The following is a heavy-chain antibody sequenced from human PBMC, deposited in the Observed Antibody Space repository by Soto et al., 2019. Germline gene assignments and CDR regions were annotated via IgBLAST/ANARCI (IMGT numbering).Heavy chain of an antibody. CDR3: AREIQDVDSQGIPYYYGMDV. Sequence: QVQLVESGGGVVQPGRSPRLSCAASGFTFSSYGMHWVRQAPGKGLEWVAVIWYDGSNKYYADSVKGRFTISRDNSKNTLYLQMNSLRAEDTAVYYCAREIQDVDSQGIPYYYGMDVWGQGTTVTVSS. CDR2: IWYDGSNK. D-gene: IGHD3-9*01. CDR1: GFTFSSYG. V-gene: IGHV3-33*01. J-gene: IGHJ6*02.